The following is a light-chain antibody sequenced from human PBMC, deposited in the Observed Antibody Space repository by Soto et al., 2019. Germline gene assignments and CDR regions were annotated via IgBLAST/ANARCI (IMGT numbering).Light chain of an antibody. J-gene: IGKJ1*01. CDR2: GAS. V-gene: IGKV3-15*01. Sequence: EIVMTQSPATLSVSPGERATLSCRASQSVNSNLAWYQQKPGQAPRLLIYGASTRATGIPARFSGSVSGTEFTLTISSLQAEDFAVYYCQQYGKWPRTFGQGTKVDI. CDR1: QSVNSN. CDR3: QQYGKWPRT.